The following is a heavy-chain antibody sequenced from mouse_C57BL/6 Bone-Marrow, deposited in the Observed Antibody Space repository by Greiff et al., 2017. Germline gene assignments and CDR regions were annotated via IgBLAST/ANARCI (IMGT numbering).Heavy chain of an antibody. CDR3: ARKRGTAKGNYAMDY. Sequence: VQLQQPGAELVTPGASVKLSCKASGYTFTSYWMHWVKQRPGQGLDWIGMIHPNSGSTNSNEKFKSKATLTVDKSSSTGYMQLSSLTSEDSAVDYCARKRGTAKGNYAMDYWGQGTSVTVSS. CDR2: IHPNSGST. D-gene: IGHD3-3*01. J-gene: IGHJ4*01. V-gene: IGHV1-64*01. CDR1: GYTFTSYW.